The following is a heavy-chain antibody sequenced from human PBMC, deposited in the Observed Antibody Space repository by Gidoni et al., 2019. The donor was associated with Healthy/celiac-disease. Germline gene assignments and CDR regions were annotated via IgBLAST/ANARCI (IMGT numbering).Heavy chain of an antibody. CDR3: ARGLAAAGNNWFDP. J-gene: IGHJ5*02. D-gene: IGHD6-13*01. CDR1: GGSISSYY. Sequence: QVQLQESGPGLVKPSETLSLTCPVSGGSISSYYWSWIRQPPGKGLEWIGYIYYSGSTNYNPSLKSRVTISVDTSKNQFSLKLSSVTAADTAVYYCARGLAAAGNNWFDPWGQGTLVTVSS. CDR2: IYYSGST. V-gene: IGHV4-59*01.